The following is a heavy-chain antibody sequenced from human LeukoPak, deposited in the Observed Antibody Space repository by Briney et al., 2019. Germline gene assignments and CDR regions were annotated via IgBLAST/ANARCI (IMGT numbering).Heavy chain of an antibody. CDR3: ARENSAAIYYYYYMDV. J-gene: IGHJ6*03. D-gene: IGHD2-2*01. Sequence: ASVKVSCKASGYTFTSYYMHWVRQAPGQGLEWMGIINPSGGSTSYAQKLQGRVTMTRDMSTSTVYMELSSLRSEDTAVYYCARENSAAIYYYYYMDVWGKGTTVTVSS. V-gene: IGHV1-46*01. CDR1: GYTFTSYY. CDR2: INPSGGST.